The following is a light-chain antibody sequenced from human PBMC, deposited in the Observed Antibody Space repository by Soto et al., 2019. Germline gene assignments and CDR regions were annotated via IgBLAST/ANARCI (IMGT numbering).Light chain of an antibody. Sequence: EIVLTQSPGTLSLSPGERAALSCRASRSLSSTSLAWYQQRPGQAPRLLIDDASSRATGIPDRFSGSGSGTDFTLNINSLEPDDFAVYSGKQYGSSPRTFGQGTKVEI. J-gene: IGKJ1*01. CDR1: RSLSSTS. CDR2: DAS. CDR3: KQYGSSPRT. V-gene: IGKV3-20*01.